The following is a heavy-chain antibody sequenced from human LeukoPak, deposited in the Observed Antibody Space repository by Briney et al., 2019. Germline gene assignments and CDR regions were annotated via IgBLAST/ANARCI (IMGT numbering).Heavy chain of an antibody. V-gene: IGHV3-21*01. D-gene: IGHD2-2*01. CDR1: GFTFSSYS. CDR3: ARVGGFGYCTSTSCPPEY. J-gene: IGHJ4*02. CDR2: ISSSSNYI. Sequence: GGSLRLSCAASGFTFSSYSMNWVRQAPGKGLEWVSSISSSSNYIYYADSVKGRFTISRDSAKNSLYLQMNSLRAEDTAVYYCARVGGFGYCTSTSCPPEYWGQGTLVTVSS.